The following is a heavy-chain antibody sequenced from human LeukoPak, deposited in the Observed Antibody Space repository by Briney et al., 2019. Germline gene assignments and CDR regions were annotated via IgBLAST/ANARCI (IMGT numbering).Heavy chain of an antibody. CDR1: GFTFSSYS. Sequence: PGGSLRLSCAASGFTFSSYSMNWVRQAPGKGLEWVSAISGSGGSTYYADSVKGRFTISRDNSKNTLYLQMNSLRAEDTAVYYCAKDLFAYDSSGYYPEYFQHWGQGTLVTVSS. CDR3: AKDLFAYDSSGYYPEYFQH. CDR2: ISGSGGST. J-gene: IGHJ1*01. D-gene: IGHD3-22*01. V-gene: IGHV3-23*01.